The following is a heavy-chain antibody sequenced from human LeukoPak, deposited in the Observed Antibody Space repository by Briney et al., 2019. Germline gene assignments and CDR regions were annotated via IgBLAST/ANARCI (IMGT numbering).Heavy chain of an antibody. CDR2: ISGSGRDT. J-gene: IGHJ4*02. D-gene: IGHD3-22*01. CDR1: GLSFSSYA. CDR3: AKRERYYYDSSGYFDY. Sequence: GGSLRLSCAASGLSFSSYAMSWVRQAPGKGLEWVSAISGSGRDTYYADSVKGRFTISRDNSKNTLYLQMNSLRAEDTAVYYCAKRERYYYDSSGYFDYWGQGTLVTASS. V-gene: IGHV3-23*01.